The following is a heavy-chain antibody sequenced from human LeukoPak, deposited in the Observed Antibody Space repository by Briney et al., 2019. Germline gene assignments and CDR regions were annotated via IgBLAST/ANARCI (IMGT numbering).Heavy chain of an antibody. CDR3: ARGPTLGNDF. CDR1: GYTFTAYY. V-gene: IGHV1-2*02. J-gene: IGHJ4*02. D-gene: IGHD2-15*01. Sequence: ASVKVSCKASGYTFTAYYMHWVRQAPGQGLEWMGWINPNSGGTNYVQKFQGRVTMTRDTSISTVYMELSRLTSDDTAVYYCARGPTLGNDFWGQGTLVTVSS. CDR2: INPNSGGT.